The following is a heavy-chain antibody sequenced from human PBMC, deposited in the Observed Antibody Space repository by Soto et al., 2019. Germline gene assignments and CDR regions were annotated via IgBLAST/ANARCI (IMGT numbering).Heavy chain of an antibody. D-gene: IGHD3-3*01. V-gene: IGHV1-69*01. Sequence: QVQLVQSGAEVKKPGSSVKVSCKASGGTFSSYAISWVRQAPGQGLEWMGGIIPIFGTANYAQKFQGRVTITADESTSTAYMELSSMRSEDTAVYYCARASYDFWSGSGGEGADYWGQGTLVTVSS. J-gene: IGHJ4*02. CDR1: GGTFSSYA. CDR3: ARASYDFWSGSGGEGADY. CDR2: IIPIFGTA.